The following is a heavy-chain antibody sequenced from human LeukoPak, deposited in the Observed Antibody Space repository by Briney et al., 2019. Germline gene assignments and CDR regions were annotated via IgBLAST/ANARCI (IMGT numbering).Heavy chain of an antibody. D-gene: IGHD2-15*01. J-gene: IGHJ6*03. CDR2: VDPEDGET. Sequence: GASVKVSCKVSGYTLTELSMHWVRQAPGKGLEWMGSVDPEDGETIYAQKFQGRVTMTRDTSISTAYMDLSSLRSDDTAVYYCARMGRATPTPLPDYYFYMDVWGKGTTVIISS. V-gene: IGHV1-24*01. CDR3: ARMGRATPTPLPDYYFYMDV. CDR1: GYTLTELS.